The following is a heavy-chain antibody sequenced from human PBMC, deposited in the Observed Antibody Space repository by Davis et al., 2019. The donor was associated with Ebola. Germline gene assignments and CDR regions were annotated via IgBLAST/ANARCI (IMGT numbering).Heavy chain of an antibody. CDR2: IYYSGST. J-gene: IGHJ4*02. D-gene: IGHD5-12*01. V-gene: IGHV4-61*05. CDR3: ARRWGGYGDY. CDR1: GGSLSGPNYY. Sequence: MPSETLSLTCTVSGGSLSGPNYYWGWIRQSPGKGLEWIGYIYYSGSTNYNPSLKSRVTISVDTSKNQFSLKLSSVTAADTAVYYCARRWGGYGDYWGQGTLVTVSS.